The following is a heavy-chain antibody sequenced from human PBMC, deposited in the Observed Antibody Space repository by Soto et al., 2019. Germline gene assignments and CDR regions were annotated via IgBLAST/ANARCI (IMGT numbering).Heavy chain of an antibody. J-gene: IGHJ5*02. V-gene: IGHV4-59*01. D-gene: IGHD1-1*01. CDR2: MYYTGDT. Sequence: PSETLSLTCTVSGGSIHGYYWTWSRQAPGRELEWIGYMYYTGDTNYNPSLKSRVSIPIDKSKNLFSLNLTSVTAADTAIYYCARLVTGEAAGTFWFDPWGQGTQVTVSS. CDR3: ARLVTGEAAGTFWFDP. CDR1: GGSIHGYY.